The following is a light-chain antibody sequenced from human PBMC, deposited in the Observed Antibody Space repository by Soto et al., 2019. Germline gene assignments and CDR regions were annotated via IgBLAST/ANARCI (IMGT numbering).Light chain of an antibody. J-gene: IGKJ2*01. V-gene: IGKV3-15*01. CDR2: RAS. Sequence: EIVMTQSPATLSVSPGGSATLSCRASQHVSSNLAWYRQKPGQPPTLLIYRASTRATGIPATFSGSGSGTEFTFTISSLQSEDFAVYYCQQYNKWPYTFGQGTKLEI. CDR3: QQYNKWPYT. CDR1: QHVSSN.